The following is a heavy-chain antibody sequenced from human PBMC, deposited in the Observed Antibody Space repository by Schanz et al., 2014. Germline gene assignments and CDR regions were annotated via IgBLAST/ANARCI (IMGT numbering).Heavy chain of an antibody. CDR2: ISSGSSTI. J-gene: IGHJ4*02. CDR1: GFIFSDHY. Sequence: QVQLVESGGGLVKPGGSLRLSCVVSGFIFSDHYMSWIRQAPGKGLEWISYISSGSSTIHYADSVKGRFTITRDIAKNSLSLQMNSLRAEDTAVYYCARGYSNIWSPMAYWGQGTLVAVSS. D-gene: IGHD6-13*01. V-gene: IGHV3-11*04. CDR3: ARGYSNIWSPMAY.